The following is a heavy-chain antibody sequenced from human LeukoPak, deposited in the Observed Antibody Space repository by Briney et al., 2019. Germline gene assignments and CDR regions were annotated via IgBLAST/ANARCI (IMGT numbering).Heavy chain of an antibody. V-gene: IGHV4-30-2*01. CDR2: IYHTGST. CDR3: ARGDGSGSGRWFDP. CDR1: GGSISSGGYY. Sequence: PSETLPLTCTVSGGSISSGGYYWSWIRQPPGEGLEWIGYIYHTGSTYYNPSLKGRVTISVDRSKNQFSLNLNFVTAADTALYYCARGDGSGSGRWFDPWGQGTLITVSS. J-gene: IGHJ5*02. D-gene: IGHD3-10*01.